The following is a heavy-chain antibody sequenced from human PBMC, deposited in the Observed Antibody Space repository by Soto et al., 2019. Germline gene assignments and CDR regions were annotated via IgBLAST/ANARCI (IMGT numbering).Heavy chain of an antibody. D-gene: IGHD2-2*01. CDR3: ARDPPRGHRNIVVVPAASYGMDV. Sequence: QVQLVQSGAEVKKPGASVKVSCKASGYTFTSYAMHWVRQAPGQRLEWMGWINAVNGNTKYSQKFQGRVTITRDTSASTAYMELSSLRSEDTAVYYCARDPPRGHRNIVVVPAASYGMDVWGQGTTVAVSS. J-gene: IGHJ6*02. CDR1: GYTFTSYA. V-gene: IGHV1-3*01. CDR2: INAVNGNT.